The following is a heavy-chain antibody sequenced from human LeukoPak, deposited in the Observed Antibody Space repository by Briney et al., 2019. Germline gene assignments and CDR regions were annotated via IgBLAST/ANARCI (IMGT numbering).Heavy chain of an antibody. CDR2: IIPIFGTA. Sequence: SVKVSCKASGGTFSSYAISWVRQAPGQGLEWMGGIIPIFGTANYAQKFQGRVTITADESTSTAYMELSSLRSEDTAVYYCARDRSGSYLPYYFDYWGQGTLVTVSS. D-gene: IGHD1-26*01. CDR3: ARDRSGSYLPYYFDY. V-gene: IGHV1-69*13. CDR1: GGTFSSYA. J-gene: IGHJ4*02.